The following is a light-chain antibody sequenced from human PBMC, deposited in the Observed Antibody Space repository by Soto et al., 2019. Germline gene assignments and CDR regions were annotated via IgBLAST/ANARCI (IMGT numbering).Light chain of an antibody. J-gene: IGKJ1*01. CDR3: HHYGVSPT. Sequence: EIVLTQSPGTLSLSPGERATLSCRSSQTVTNSYLAWYQQQPGQAPRLLIYDVSSRATGIPDRLSGSGSGTDFTLAIRRLEYEDFAVYYCHHYGVSPTFGQGTKVETK. V-gene: IGKV3-20*01. CDR1: QTVTNSY. CDR2: DVS.